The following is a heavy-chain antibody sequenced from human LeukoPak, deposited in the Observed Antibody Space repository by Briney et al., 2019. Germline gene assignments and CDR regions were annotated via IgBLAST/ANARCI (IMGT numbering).Heavy chain of an antibody. CDR2: IYYSGST. Sequence: SETLSLTCTVSGGSVSSGSYYWSWIRQPPGKGLEWIGYIYYSGSTNYNPSLKSRVTISVDTSKNQFSLKLSSVTAADTAVYYCARGGSSLYGMDVWGQGTTVTVSS. CDR1: GGSVSSGSYY. J-gene: IGHJ6*02. V-gene: IGHV4-61*01. D-gene: IGHD6-13*01. CDR3: ARGGSSLYGMDV.